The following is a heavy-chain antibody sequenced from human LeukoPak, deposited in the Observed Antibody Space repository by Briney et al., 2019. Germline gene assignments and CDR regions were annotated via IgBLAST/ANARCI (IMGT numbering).Heavy chain of an antibody. D-gene: IGHD4-23*01. CDR3: ARDPAVVAPSWDYYYMDV. J-gene: IGHJ6*03. CDR1: GGSISSYY. CDR2: IYYSGST. Sequence: PSETLSLTCAVYGGSISSYYWSWIRQPPGKGLEWIGYIYYSGSTNYNPSLKSRVTISVDTSKNQFSLKLSSVTAADTAVYYCARDPAVVAPSWDYYYMDVWGKGTTVTVSS. V-gene: IGHV4-59*12.